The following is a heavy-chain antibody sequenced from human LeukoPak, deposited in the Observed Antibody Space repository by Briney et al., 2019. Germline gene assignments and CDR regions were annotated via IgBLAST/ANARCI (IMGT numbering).Heavy chain of an antibody. CDR2: ISSSSGFI. CDR3: ARGTVTTDH. Sequence: NAGGSLRLSCAASGFTFIDYTMNWVRQAPGKGLEWVSSISSSSGFIYYADSVRGRFTISRDNAKNSLYLQMNSLRAEDTAVYYCARGTVTTDHWGQGGLVAVSS. J-gene: IGHJ4*02. CDR1: GFTFIDYT. V-gene: IGHV3-21*01. D-gene: IGHD4-17*01.